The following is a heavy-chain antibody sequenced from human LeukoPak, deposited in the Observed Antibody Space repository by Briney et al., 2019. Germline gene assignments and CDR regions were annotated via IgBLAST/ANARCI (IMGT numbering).Heavy chain of an antibody. CDR3: AKARDLPS. CDR2: IRSDGNNK. V-gene: IGHV3-30*02. CDR1: GFTFTTYG. J-gene: IGHJ1*01. Sequence: GGSLRLSCVVSGFTFTTYGMHWVRQAPGKGLEWVAFIRSDGNNKYCADSVKGRFTIARDNSKNTLFLQMNSLRPEDTAVYHCAKARDLPSWGQGTLLTVPS.